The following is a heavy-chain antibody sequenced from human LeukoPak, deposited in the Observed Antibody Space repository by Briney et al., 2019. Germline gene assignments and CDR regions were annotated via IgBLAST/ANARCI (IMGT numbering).Heavy chain of an antibody. D-gene: IGHD3-22*01. CDR2: ISSRGSTI. Sequence: GGSLRLSCAASGFTFSNYSMNWVRQAPGKGLEWVSYISSRGSTIYYADSVKGRFTISRDNAKNSLYLQMNSLRAEDTAVYYCARDYYDSSGYYYLDYWGQGTLVTVSS. V-gene: IGHV3-48*04. CDR1: GFTFSNYS. CDR3: ARDYYDSSGYYYLDY. J-gene: IGHJ4*02.